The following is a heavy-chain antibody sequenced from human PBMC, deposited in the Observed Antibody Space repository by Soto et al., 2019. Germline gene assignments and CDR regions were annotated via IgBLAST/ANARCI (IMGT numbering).Heavy chain of an antibody. CDR1: GFLFSSYG. J-gene: IGHJ4*02. Sequence: EVQVLESGGGLVQRGGSLRLSCAASGFLFSSYGMSWVRQAPGKGLEWVSGISGRGDSTYYADSVKGRFTISRDNSKNTLYLQMNTLRADDTAVYYCAKEVWTHGYFDFWGQGTLVTVSS. CDR2: ISGRGDST. CDR3: AKEVWTHGYFDF. D-gene: IGHD2-8*01. V-gene: IGHV3-23*01.